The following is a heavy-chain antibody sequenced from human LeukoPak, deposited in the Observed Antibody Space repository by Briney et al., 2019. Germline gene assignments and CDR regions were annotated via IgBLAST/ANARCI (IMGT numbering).Heavy chain of an antibody. D-gene: IGHD1-26*01. V-gene: IGHV4-4*09. CDR2: IYTSGST. CDR1: GGSMSSYY. CDR3: ARHELISGSSPYYFDY. Sequence: PSETLSLTCTGSGGSMSSYYWSWIRQPPGKGLEWIGYIYTSGSTNYNPSLKSRVTISVDTSKNQFSLKLSSVTAADTAVYYCARHELISGSSPYYFDYWGQGTLATVSS. J-gene: IGHJ4*02.